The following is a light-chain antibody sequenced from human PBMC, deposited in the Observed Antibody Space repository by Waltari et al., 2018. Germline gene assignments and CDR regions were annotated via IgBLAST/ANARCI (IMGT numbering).Light chain of an antibody. J-gene: IGLJ1*01. Sequence: SSELTQDPAVSVALGQTVRITCPRDNLRIYYASWYQQKPGQAPVFVIYGKNNRPSGIPDRFSGSSSGDTVTLTITGAQAEDEADYYCNSRDSSGNHLVFGPGTKVTVL. CDR2: GKN. CDR3: NSRDSSGNHLV. CDR1: NLRIYY. V-gene: IGLV3-19*01.